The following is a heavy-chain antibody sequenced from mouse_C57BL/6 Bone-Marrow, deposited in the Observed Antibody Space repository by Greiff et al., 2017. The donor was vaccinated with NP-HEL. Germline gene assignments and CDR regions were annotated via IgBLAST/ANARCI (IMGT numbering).Heavy chain of an antibody. CDR2: FHPYNDDT. CDR3: ARGGNYWYYFDY. CDR1: GYTFTTYP. V-gene: IGHV1-47*01. J-gene: IGHJ2*01. D-gene: IGHD2-1*01. Sequence: QVQLQQSGAELVKPGASVKMSCKASGYTFTTYPIEWVKQNHGKSLEWIGNFHPYNDDTEYNEKFKNKATLTVENYSSTVYLALSRLPADDSSFYYCARGGNYWYYFDYWGQGTTPTVSS.